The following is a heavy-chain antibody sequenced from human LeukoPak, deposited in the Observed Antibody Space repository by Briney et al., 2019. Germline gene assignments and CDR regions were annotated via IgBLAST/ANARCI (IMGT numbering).Heavy chain of an antibody. CDR1: GGSISSYY. V-gene: IGHV4-4*09. Sequence: SETLSLTCTVSGGSISSYYWSWIRQPPGKGLEWIGYIYTSGSTNYNPSLKSRVTISVDTSKNQFSLKLSSVTAVDTAVYYCARRHYYYYYMDVWGKGTTVTVSS. CDR3: ARRHYYYYYMDV. CDR2: IYTSGST. J-gene: IGHJ6*03.